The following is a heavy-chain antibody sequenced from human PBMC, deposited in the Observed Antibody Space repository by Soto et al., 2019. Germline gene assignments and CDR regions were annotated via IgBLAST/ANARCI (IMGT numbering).Heavy chain of an antibody. CDR2: ISAYNGNT. V-gene: IGHV1-18*01. CDR3: ARHVAYDDVWETNRRAGMDV. CDR1: GYTFTSYG. Sequence: QVQLVQSGAEVKKPGASVKVSCKASGYTFTSYGISWVRQAPGQGLEWMGWISAYNGNTNYAQKLQGRVTMTTDTSTSTAYMELRSLRSDDTAVYYCARHVAYDDVWETNRRAGMDVWGQGTTVTVSS. J-gene: IGHJ6*02. D-gene: IGHD3-16*01.